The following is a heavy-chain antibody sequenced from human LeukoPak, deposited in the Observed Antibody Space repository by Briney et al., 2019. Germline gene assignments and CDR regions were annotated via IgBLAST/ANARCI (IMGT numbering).Heavy chain of an antibody. CDR3: ARRNPAAAGHEVDS. V-gene: IGHV4-59*08. Sequence: SETLSLTCIVSGGXFSNYFCTWIRQPPGKGLEWIGYMYFTGSGSTYYNPPLESRVTISVDASKSQFSLTLTSVTAADTAVYYCARRNPAAAGHEVDSWGQGTLVTVSS. CDR1: GGXFSNYF. J-gene: IGHJ4*02. D-gene: IGHD6-13*01. CDR2: MYFTGSGST.